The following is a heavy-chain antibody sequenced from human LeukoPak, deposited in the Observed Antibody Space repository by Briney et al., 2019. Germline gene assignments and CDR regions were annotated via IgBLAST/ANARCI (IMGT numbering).Heavy chain of an antibody. CDR1: GGSFSSYY. D-gene: IGHD4-11*01. V-gene: IGHV4-59*08. Sequence: SETLSLTCAVYGGSFSSYYWSWIRQPPGKGLEWIGYIYYSGSTNYNPSLKSRVTISVDTSKNQFSLKLSSVTAADTAVYYCARHSGQMTTFDPWGQGTLVTVSS. CDR2: IYYSGST. CDR3: ARHSGQMTTFDP. J-gene: IGHJ5*02.